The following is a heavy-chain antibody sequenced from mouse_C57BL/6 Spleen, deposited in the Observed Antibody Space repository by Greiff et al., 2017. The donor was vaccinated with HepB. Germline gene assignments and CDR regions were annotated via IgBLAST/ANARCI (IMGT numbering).Heavy chain of an antibody. CDR1: GYTFTDYY. Sequence: EVQLQQSGPELVKPGASVKISCKASGYTFTDYYMNWVKQSHGKSLEWIGDINPNNGGTSYNQKFKGKATLTVDKSSSTAYMELRSLTSEDSAVYHCARHDYDGFAYWGQGTLVTVSA. CDR3: ARHDYDGFAY. CDR2: INPNNGGT. J-gene: IGHJ3*01. V-gene: IGHV1-26*01. D-gene: IGHD2-4*01.